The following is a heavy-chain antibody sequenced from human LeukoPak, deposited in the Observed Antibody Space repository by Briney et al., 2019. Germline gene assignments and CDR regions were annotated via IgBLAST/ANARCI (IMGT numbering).Heavy chain of an antibody. CDR3: ARDFNDYVWGSYLLPIDY. V-gene: IGHV1-69*04. J-gene: IGHJ4*02. D-gene: IGHD3-16*02. CDR1: GGTFSSYT. Sequence: GASVKVSCKASGGTFSSYTISWVRQAPGQGLEWMGRIIPILGIANYAQKFQGRVTMTTDTSTSTAYMELRSLRSDDTAVYYCARDFNDYVWGSYLLPIDYWGQGTLVTVSS. CDR2: IIPILGIA.